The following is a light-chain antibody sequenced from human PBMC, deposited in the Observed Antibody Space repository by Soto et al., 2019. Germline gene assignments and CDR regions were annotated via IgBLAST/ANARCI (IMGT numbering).Light chain of an antibody. Sequence: QSALTQPASVSGSPGQSITISCTGTSGDIGASNYVSWYQQFPDKAPKLIIYDVSDRPSGVSTRFSGSKSGNTASLTISGLQPEDEADYYCTSYRTYSGVFGTGTKLTAL. J-gene: IGLJ1*01. CDR3: TSYRTYSGV. CDR1: SGDIGASNY. V-gene: IGLV2-14*01. CDR2: DVS.